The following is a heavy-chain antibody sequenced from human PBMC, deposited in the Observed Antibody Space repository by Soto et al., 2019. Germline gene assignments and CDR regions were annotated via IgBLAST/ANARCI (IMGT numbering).Heavy chain of an antibody. V-gene: IGHV3-7*01. CDR1: GFTFSSYW. J-gene: IGHJ5*02. CDR3: ARDGNMVRGVTRKDWFDP. D-gene: IGHD3-10*01. Sequence: GGSLRLSCAASGFTFSSYWMSWVRQAPGKGLEWVANIKQDGSEKYYVDSVKGRFAISRDNAKNSLYLQMNSLRAEDTAVYSCARDGNMVRGVTRKDWFDPWGQGTLVTVSP. CDR2: IKQDGSEK.